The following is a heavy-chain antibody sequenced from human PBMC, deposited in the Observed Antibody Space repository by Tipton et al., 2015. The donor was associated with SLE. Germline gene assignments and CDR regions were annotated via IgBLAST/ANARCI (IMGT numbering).Heavy chain of an antibody. CDR1: GFTFSSYS. Sequence: SLRLSCAAAGFTFSSYSMQWVRQAPGKGLEWVAVISYDASHKYYADSVKGRFTISRDNAKNSLYLQMNSLRVEDTAVYFCAGDDYASGITWGQGTLVTVSS. J-gene: IGHJ5*02. CDR3: AGDDYASGIT. D-gene: IGHD3-10*01. V-gene: IGHV3-30-3*01. CDR2: ISYDASHK.